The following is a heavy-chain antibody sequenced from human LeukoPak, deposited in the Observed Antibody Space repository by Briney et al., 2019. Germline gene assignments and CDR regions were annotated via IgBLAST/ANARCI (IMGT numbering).Heavy chain of an antibody. CDR2: ISAYNGNT. Sequence: ASVKVSCKASGYTFTSYGISWVRQAPGQGLEWMGWISAYNGNTNYAQKLQGRVTMTTDTSTSTAYMELRSLRSDDTAVYCCASGYSYGYWWYGMDVWGQGTTVTVSS. D-gene: IGHD5-18*01. CDR3: ASGYSYGYWWYGMDV. V-gene: IGHV1-18*01. CDR1: GYTFTSYG. J-gene: IGHJ6*02.